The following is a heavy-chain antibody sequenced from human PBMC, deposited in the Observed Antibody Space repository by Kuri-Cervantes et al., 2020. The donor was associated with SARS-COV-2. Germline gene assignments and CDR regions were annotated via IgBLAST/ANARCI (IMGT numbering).Heavy chain of an antibody. D-gene: IGHD6-13*01. CDR1: GGSISSSSYY. CDR2: IYYSGST. Sequence: SETLSLTCTVSGGSISSSSYYWGWIRQPPGKGLEWIGSIYYSGSTYYNPSLKSRVTISVDTSKNQFSLKLSSVTAADTAVYYCARVQGWVAAAGGYYYYYGVDVWGQGTTVTVSS. V-gene: IGHV4-39*01. J-gene: IGHJ6*02. CDR3: ARVQGWVAAAGGYYYYYGVDV.